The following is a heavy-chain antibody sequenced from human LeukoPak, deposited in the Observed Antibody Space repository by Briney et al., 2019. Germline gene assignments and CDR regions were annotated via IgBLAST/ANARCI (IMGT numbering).Heavy chain of an antibody. V-gene: IGHV3-74*01. D-gene: IGHD3-3*01. J-gene: IGHJ4*02. CDR3: AKDHYWSIDY. CDR2: IKGDGIST. CDR1: GFSFTSYA. Sequence: GGSLRLSCAASGFSFTSYAMHWVRHAPGQGLVWVSRIKGDGISTNYADSVKGRFTISRDIAKNTLYLQMNSLRAEDTGVYYCAKDHYWSIDYWGRGTLVTVSS.